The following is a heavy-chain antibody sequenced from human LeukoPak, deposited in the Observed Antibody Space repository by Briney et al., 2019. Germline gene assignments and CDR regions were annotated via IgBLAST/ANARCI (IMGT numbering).Heavy chain of an antibody. V-gene: IGHV3-48*01. CDR1: GFTFSSYS. Sequence: GGSLRLSCAASGFTFSSYSMNWVRQAPGKGLEWLSYISSSSSPIYYADSVKGRFTISRDNAKNSLYLQMNSLRAEDTAVYYCARSSSWYEGDWFDPWGQGTLVTVSS. CDR2: ISSSSSPI. J-gene: IGHJ5*02. D-gene: IGHD6-13*01. CDR3: ARSSSWYEGDWFDP.